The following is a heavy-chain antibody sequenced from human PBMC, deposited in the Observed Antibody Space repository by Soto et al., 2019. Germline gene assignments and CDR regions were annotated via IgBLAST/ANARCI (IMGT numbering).Heavy chain of an antibody. Sequence: GGSLILSCAASGFTFSSYGMHWVRQAPGKGLEWVAVIWYDGSNKYYADSVKGRFTISRDNSKNTLYLQMNSLRAEDTAVYYCARDLDYYDSSGYYLDYWGQGTLVTVSS. CDR2: IWYDGSNK. J-gene: IGHJ4*02. CDR3: ARDLDYYDSSGYYLDY. D-gene: IGHD3-22*01. V-gene: IGHV3-33*01. CDR1: GFTFSSYG.